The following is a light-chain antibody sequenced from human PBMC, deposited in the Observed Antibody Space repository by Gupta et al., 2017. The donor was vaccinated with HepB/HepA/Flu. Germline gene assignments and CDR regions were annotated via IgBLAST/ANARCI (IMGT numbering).Light chain of an antibody. CDR3: CSYAGSNSYV. Sequence: QSALTQPRSVSGSPGQSVAVSCTGSSSDVGGYNSVFCYLQHPGKAHKLMIYDVNKRPSGVPDRFSGSKSGNTASLTISGLQAEDESDYYCCSYAGSNSYVFGTGTTVTVL. CDR1: SSDVGGYNS. J-gene: IGLJ1*01. CDR2: DVN. V-gene: IGLV2-11*01.